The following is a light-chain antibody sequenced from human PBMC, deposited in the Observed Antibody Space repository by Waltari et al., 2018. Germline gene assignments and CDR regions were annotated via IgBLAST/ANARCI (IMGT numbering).Light chain of an antibody. CDR3: QQYDYWPWT. CDR2: GTS. J-gene: IGKJ1*01. V-gene: IGKV3D-15*01. Sequence: LVMTQSPATLSLSPGESATLPCRANQSVRSTFACFQPQPGQPPSLLFYGTSTRATGIPARFTGSGSGTEFSLTISSLQPEDFATYYCQQYDYWPWTFGQGTRVETK. CDR1: QSVRST.